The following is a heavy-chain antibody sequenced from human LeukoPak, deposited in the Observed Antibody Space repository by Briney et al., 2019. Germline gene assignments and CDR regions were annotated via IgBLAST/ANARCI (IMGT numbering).Heavy chain of an antibody. J-gene: IGHJ4*02. CDR2: ITSTSRYI. D-gene: IGHD4-17*01. V-gene: IGHV3-21*04. CDR3: ARDPQNPYGDFPYYFDY. CDR1: GFTFSIYN. Sequence: GGSLRLSCAASGFTFSIYNMNWVRQAPGKGLEWVSSITSTSRYIYYGDSVKGRFTISRDNAKNSLYLQMNSLRAEDTAVYYCARDPQNPYGDFPYYFDYWGQGTLVTVSS.